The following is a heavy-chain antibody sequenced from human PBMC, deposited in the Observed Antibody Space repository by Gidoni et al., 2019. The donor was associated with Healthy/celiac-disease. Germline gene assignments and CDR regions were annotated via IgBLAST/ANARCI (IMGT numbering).Heavy chain of an antibody. V-gene: IGHV3-66*01. CDR1: GFTVSSHY. CDR3: AGEYYDMLTGYYVPY. Sequence: EVQLVESGGGLVQPGGSLRLSCAAPGFTVSSHYTSWVRQAPGKGLEWVSVIYSGGSTYYADSVKGRFTISRDNSKNTLYLQMNSPRAEDTAVYYCAGEYYDMLTGYYVPYWGQGTLVTVSS. J-gene: IGHJ4*02. D-gene: IGHD3-9*01. CDR2: IYSGGST.